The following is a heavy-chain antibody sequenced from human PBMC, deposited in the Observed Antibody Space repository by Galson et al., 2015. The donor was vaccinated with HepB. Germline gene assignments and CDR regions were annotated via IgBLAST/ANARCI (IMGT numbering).Heavy chain of an antibody. CDR1: GFTFSSYS. CDR2: IRSKAYGGTT. D-gene: IGHD5-18*01. CDR3: TRRRGYSYGPSDY. J-gene: IGHJ4*02. Sequence: SLRLSCAASGFTFSSYSMNWVRQAPGKGLEWVGFIRSKAYGGTTEYAASVKGRFTISRDDSKSIAYLQMNSLKTEDTGVYYCTRRRGYSYGPSDYWGQGTLVTVSS. V-gene: IGHV3-49*04.